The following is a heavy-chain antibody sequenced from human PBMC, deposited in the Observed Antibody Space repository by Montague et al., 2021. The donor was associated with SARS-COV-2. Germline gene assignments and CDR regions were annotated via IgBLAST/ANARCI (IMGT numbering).Heavy chain of an antibody. Sequence: SLRLSCAASGFTFSSHAMSWVRQAPGKGLEWVSAISGSGYSTYYVDSVKGRFTISRDNSKNTLYLQMNSLRAEDTAVYYCARALSFSNWFDPWGQGTLVTVSS. J-gene: IGHJ5*02. D-gene: IGHD2-2*01. V-gene: IGHV3-23*01. CDR2: ISGSGYST. CDR3: ARALSFSNWFDP. CDR1: GFTFSSHA.